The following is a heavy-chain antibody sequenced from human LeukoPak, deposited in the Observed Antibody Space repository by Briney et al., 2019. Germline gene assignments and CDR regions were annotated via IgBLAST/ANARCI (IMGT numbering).Heavy chain of an antibody. J-gene: IGHJ4*02. CDR3: AKVTHTAMVRGDFDY. CDR2: ISGSGGST. CDR1: GFTFSSYA. Sequence: GGSLRLSCAASGFTFSSYAMSWVRQAPGKGLEWVSAISGSGGSTYYADSVKGRFTISRDNSKNTLYLQMNSLRAKDTAVYYCAKVTHTAMVRGDFDYWGQGTLVTVSS. V-gene: IGHV3-23*01. D-gene: IGHD5-18*01.